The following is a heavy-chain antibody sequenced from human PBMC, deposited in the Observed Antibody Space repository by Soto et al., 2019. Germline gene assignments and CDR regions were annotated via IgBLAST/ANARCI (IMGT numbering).Heavy chain of an antibody. CDR3: ARAVAVPASCDY. D-gene: IGHD6-19*01. CDR2: INAGNGNT. Sequence: QVQLVQYGAEEKKPGASVKVSCKASRYSFTSSAMRWVRQARGQRIEWMGWINAGNGNTKYSQKFQVRVTITGDTSASTAYMELSSLRSEDTAMYYCARAVAVPASCDYWGQGTLVTVSS. V-gene: IGHV1-3*05. CDR1: RYSFTSSA. J-gene: IGHJ4*02.